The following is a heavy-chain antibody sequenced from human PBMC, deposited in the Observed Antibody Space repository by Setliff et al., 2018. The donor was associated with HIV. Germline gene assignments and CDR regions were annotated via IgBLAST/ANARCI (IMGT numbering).Heavy chain of an antibody. Sequence: SETLSLTCAVYGGSFSGYYWSWIRQSPGMGLEWIGEIKHDGKTNYNSSLKSRIVMSVDTSKNQFSLNLISVTVADTAMYYCAREKEYGSSWYNGYYFDYWGQGILVTVSS. V-gene: IGHV4-34*01. CDR3: AREKEYGSSWYNGYYFDY. J-gene: IGHJ4*02. CDR1: GGSFSGYY. CDR2: IKHDGKT. D-gene: IGHD2-2*01.